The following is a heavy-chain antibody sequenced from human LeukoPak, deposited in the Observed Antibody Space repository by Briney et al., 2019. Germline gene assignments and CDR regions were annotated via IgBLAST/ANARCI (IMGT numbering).Heavy chain of an antibody. CDR1: GGSFSGYY. D-gene: IGHD1-26*01. V-gene: IGHV4-34*01. Sequence: MPSETLSLTCAVYGGSFSGYYWSWIRQPPGKGLEWIGEINHSGSTNYNPSLKSRVTISVDTSKNQFSLKLSSVTAADTAVYYCARDYSGSHDYWGQGTLVTVSS. J-gene: IGHJ4*02. CDR3: ARDYSGSHDY. CDR2: INHSGST.